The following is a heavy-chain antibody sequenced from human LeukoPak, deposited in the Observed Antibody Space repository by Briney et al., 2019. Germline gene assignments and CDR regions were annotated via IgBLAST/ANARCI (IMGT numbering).Heavy chain of an antibody. CDR3: AKSGSVVTLDY. V-gene: IGHV3-23*01. J-gene: IGHJ4*02. CDR1: GFTFSSYA. Sequence: GGSLRLSCVASGFTFSSYAMSWVRQAPGKGLGWVSSISGSGGSTYYGDSVKGRFTISRDNSKNTLYLQMNSLRAEDTAVYYCAKSGSVVTLDYWGQGTLVTVSS. D-gene: IGHD3-22*01. CDR2: ISGSGGST.